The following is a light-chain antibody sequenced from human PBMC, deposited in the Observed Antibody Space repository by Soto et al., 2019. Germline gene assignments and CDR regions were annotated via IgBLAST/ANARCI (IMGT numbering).Light chain of an antibody. J-gene: IGKJ2*01. CDR2: GAS. V-gene: IGKV3-20*01. Sequence: EIVLTQSPGTLSLSPGERATLSCRASQSVSSSYLAWYQQKPGQAPRLLIYGASSRATGIPDRFSGSGSGTDFTLTSSILEPEDFAVYYCQQYGISPQTFGQGTKLEIK. CDR3: QQYGISPQT. CDR1: QSVSSSY.